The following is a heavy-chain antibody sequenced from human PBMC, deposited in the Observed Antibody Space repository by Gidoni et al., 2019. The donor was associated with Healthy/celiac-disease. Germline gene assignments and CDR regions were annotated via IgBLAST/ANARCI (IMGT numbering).Heavy chain of an antibody. CDR3: ARVKQWLVRSWFDP. CDR2: INPSSGGT. Sequence: QVQLVQSGPAVKKPGAPVKVPCKASGYAFTGYYMHWVRQAPGQGLEWMGWINPSSGGTNYAQKFQGRVTMTRDTSISTAYMELSRLRSDDTAVYYCARVKQWLVRSWFDPWGQGTLVTVSS. CDR1: GYAFTGYY. J-gene: IGHJ5*02. D-gene: IGHD6-19*01. V-gene: IGHV1-2*02.